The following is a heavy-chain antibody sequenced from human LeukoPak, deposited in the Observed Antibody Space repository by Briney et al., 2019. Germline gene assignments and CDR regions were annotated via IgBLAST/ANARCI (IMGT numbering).Heavy chain of an antibody. V-gene: IGHV1-46*01. Sequence: ASVKVSCKASGYTFTSYYMHWVRQPPGQGLEWMGLINPTGGSTGYAQKFQGRVTMTRDMSTSTDYMELSRLRSEDTAIYYCARDNSVGDNAWWFDPWGQGTLVTVSS. CDR2: INPTGGST. CDR3: ARDNSVGDNAWWFDP. J-gene: IGHJ5*02. D-gene: IGHD1-26*01. CDR1: GYTFTSYY.